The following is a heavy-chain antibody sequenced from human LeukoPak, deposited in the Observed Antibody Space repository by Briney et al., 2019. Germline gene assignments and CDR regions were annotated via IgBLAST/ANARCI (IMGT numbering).Heavy chain of an antibody. CDR1: GFTFSSC. Sequence: GGSLRLSCAASGFTFSSCMNWVRQAPGKGLEWVAFIRYDGSNKYYADSVKGRFTISRDNSKNTLYLQMNSLRAEDTALYYCAKDMERVYDILTGPIDYWGQGTLVTVSS. D-gene: IGHD3-9*01. V-gene: IGHV3-30*02. CDR3: AKDMERVYDILTGPIDY. CDR2: IRYDGSNK. J-gene: IGHJ4*02.